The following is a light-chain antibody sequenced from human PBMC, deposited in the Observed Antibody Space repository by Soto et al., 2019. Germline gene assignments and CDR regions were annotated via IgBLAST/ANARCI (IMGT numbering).Light chain of an antibody. CDR1: RDISNS. J-gene: IGKJ1*01. CDR3: QQTSAFPRT. Sequence: DIQMTQSPSSVYASVGDSLTITCRASRDISNSLAWYQQTPGKAPKLLLRGASSLHRGVPSRFSGGGAGTEFTLTISSLQPEDFATYYCQQTSAFPRTFGQGTKVHVK. V-gene: IGKV1-12*01. CDR2: GAS.